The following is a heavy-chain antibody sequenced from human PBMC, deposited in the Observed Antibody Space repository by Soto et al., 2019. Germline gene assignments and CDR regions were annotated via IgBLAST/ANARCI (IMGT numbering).Heavy chain of an antibody. Sequence: EVQLVESGGDLVQPGGSLRLSCAASGLTFTSYSMNWVRQAPGKGLEWISYITGSGTTIYYADTVKGGFTICRDNAKSSLSPQLHSPIDEDTVVDYCAVGYGAGSSGVAYWCPGPEVTVPS. CDR3: AVGYGAGSSGVAY. D-gene: IGHD6-19*01. V-gene: IGHV3-48*02. J-gene: IGHJ4*02. CDR1: GLTFTSYS. CDR2: ITGSGTTI.